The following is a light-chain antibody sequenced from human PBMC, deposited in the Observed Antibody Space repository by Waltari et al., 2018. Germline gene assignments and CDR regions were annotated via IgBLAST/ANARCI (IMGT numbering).Light chain of an antibody. J-gene: IGKJ1*01. CDR1: QSISSW. CDR2: KAC. Sequence: DIQMTQSPSTLSASVGDRVTIPCRPSQSISSWLAWYQQKPGKAPKLLIYKACSLESGVPSRFSGSGSGTEFTLTISSLQPDDFATYYCQQYNSYPWTFGQGTKVEIK. V-gene: IGKV1-5*03. CDR3: QQYNSYPWT.